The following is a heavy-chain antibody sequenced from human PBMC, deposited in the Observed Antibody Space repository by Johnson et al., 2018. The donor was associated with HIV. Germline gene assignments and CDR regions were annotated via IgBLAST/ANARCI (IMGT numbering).Heavy chain of an antibody. CDR3: SSPWYYDMYAFDI. D-gene: IGHD3-22*01. J-gene: IGHJ3*02. CDR1: GFTVSTNY. Sequence: VQLVESGGGLVQPGGSLRLSCAVSGFTVSTNYMSWVRQTPGKGLEWVSVIYSGGSGGNTYYADSVKGRFSISRDNSKNTVYLQMNSLRPEDTAVYYCSSPWYYDMYAFDIWGQGTLVTVSS. V-gene: IGHV3-66*02. CDR2: IYSGGSGGNT.